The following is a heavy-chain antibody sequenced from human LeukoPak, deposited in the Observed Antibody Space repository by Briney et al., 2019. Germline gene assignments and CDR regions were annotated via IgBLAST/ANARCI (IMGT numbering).Heavy chain of an antibody. D-gene: IGHD3-22*01. V-gene: IGHV3-53*01. CDR2: IYSGGTT. J-gene: IGHJ5*02. Sequence: PGGSLRLSCAASGFTVSSNYMSWVRQAPGKGLEWLSAIYSGGTTYYADSVKGRFTISRDNYKNTLYLQMNSLRAEDTAVYYCARHDNWAGWFDPWGQGTLVTVSS. CDR3: ARHDNWAGWFDP. CDR1: GFTVSSNY.